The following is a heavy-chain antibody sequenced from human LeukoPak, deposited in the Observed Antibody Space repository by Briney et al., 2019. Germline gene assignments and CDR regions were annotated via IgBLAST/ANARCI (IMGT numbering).Heavy chain of an antibody. V-gene: IGHV3-23*01. D-gene: IGHD3-10*01. Sequence: GGSLRLSCAASGFTFSSYAMSWVRQAPGKGLEWVSAISGSGGSTYYADSVKGRFTISRDNSKNTLYLRMNSLRAEDTAVYYCAKAPHGVVWFGEYYFDYWGQGTLVTVSS. CDR3: AKAPHGVVWFGEYYFDY. CDR1: GFTFSSYA. CDR2: ISGSGGST. J-gene: IGHJ4*02.